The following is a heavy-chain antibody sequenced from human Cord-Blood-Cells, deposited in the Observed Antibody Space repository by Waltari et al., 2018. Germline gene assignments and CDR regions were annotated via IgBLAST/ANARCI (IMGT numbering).Heavy chain of an antibody. D-gene: IGHD3-22*01. CDR3: ARGPPGYDSSGAWYFDL. CDR2: INHSGST. Sequence: QVQLQQWGAGLLKPSETLSLTCAVYGGSFSGYYWSWIRQPPGKGLEWIGEINHSGSTTYNPSLKSRVTISVDTCKNQFSLKLSSVTAADTAVYYCARGPPGYDSSGAWYFDLWGRGTLVTVSS. V-gene: IGHV4-34*01. J-gene: IGHJ2*01. CDR1: GGSFSGYY.